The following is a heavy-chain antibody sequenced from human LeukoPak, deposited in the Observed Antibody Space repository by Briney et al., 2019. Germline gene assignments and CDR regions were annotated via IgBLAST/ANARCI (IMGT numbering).Heavy chain of an antibody. D-gene: IGHD3-3*01. CDR3: ATHPGGFYDFWSGYRWSSTYAFDI. Sequence: SETLSLTCTVSNYSISSGYYWAWIRQPPGKGLEWIGNIYHSGNTYYNPSLKSRVTISVDTSKNQFSLKLSSVTAADTAVYCCATHPGGFYDFWSGYRWSSTYAFDIWGQGTMVTVSS. CDR2: IYHSGNT. J-gene: IGHJ3*02. CDR1: NYSISSGYY. V-gene: IGHV4-38-2*02.